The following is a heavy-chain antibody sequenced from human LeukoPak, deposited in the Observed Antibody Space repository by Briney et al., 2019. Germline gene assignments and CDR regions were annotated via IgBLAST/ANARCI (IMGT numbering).Heavy chain of an antibody. D-gene: IGHD5-18*01. J-gene: IGHJ5*02. V-gene: IGHV1-18*01. Sequence: ASVKVSCKASGYTFTSYGISWVRQAPGQGLEWMGWISAYNGNANYAQKLQGRVTMTTDTSTSTAYMELRSLRSDDTAVYYCARGGYSYGYEKNWFDPWGQGTLVTVSS. CDR2: ISAYNGNA. CDR1: GYTFTSYG. CDR3: ARGGYSYGYEKNWFDP.